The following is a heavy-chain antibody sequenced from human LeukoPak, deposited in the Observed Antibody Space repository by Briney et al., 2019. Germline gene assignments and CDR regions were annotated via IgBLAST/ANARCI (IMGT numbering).Heavy chain of an antibody. Sequence: GGSLRLSCAASGFTFSSYAMHWVRQAPGKGLEWVAVISYDGSNKYYADSVKGRFTMSRDNSKNPLYLQMNSLRAEDTAVYYCAKEGLEMATIVEYFDYWGQGTLVTVSS. D-gene: IGHD5-24*01. CDR1: GFTFSSYA. CDR2: ISYDGSNK. CDR3: AKEGLEMATIVEYFDY. J-gene: IGHJ4*02. V-gene: IGHV3-30*04.